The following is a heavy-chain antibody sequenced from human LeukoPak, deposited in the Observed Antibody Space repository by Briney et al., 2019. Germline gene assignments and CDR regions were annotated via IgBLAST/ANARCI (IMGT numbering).Heavy chain of an antibody. CDR2: IIPILHIA. D-gene: IGHD3-22*01. Sequence: ASVKVSCKASGGTFSSYAISWVRQAPGQGLEWMGRIIPILHIANYAQKFQGRVTITADKSTSTAYMELSSLRSEDTAVYYCARSEDYYDSSGYYDYWGQGTLVTVSS. CDR3: ARSEDYYDSSGYYDY. V-gene: IGHV1-69*04. CDR1: GGTFSSYA. J-gene: IGHJ4*02.